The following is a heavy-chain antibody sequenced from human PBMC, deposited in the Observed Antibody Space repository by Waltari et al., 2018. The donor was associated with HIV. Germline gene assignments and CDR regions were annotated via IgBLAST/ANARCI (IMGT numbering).Heavy chain of an antibody. J-gene: IGHJ5*02. CDR1: EGTFSNHA. CDR2: IIPIFGTT. D-gene: IGHD3-3*01. V-gene: IGHV1-69*01. CDR3: ARSSPGDDFWSGKLVS. Sequence: QVKLVQSGAAAQKPGSSLTVSCKTSEGTFSNHAVHLVRQAPGQGLELMGQIIPIFGTTNYAQKLQGRVTITAGESTGTVYLELRSLRSEDTAMYYCARSSPGDDFWSGKLVSWGQGTQVTVSS.